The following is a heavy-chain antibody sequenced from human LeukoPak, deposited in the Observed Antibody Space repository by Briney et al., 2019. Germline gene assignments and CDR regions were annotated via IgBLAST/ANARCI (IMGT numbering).Heavy chain of an antibody. D-gene: IGHD3-3*01. CDR3: AKGRGFLEWLSHPYFDY. J-gene: IGHJ4*02. CDR2: ISTTGTRI. Sequence: GGSLRLSCAASGFTFSAYHINWVRQAPGKGLEWISYISTTGTRIHYADSVKGRFAISRDNAKSSLYLQMNSLRAEDTAVYYCAKGRGFLEWLSHPYFDYWGQGTLVTVSS. V-gene: IGHV3-48*01. CDR1: GFTFSAYH.